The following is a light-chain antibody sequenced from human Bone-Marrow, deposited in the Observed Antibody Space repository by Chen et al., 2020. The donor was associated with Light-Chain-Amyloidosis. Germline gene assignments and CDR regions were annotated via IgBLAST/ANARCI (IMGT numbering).Light chain of an antibody. Sequence: EIMLTQCPGTLSLSPGEGANLSGRASQTISSNYLTWYQQKFGQAHRLLIYGSSSRATGIPDRFTGSGSGTDFTLTINRLEPEDFAMYYCQQYGTSPLTFGGGTKVEIK. V-gene: IGKV3-20*01. CDR2: GSS. CDR1: QTISSNY. CDR3: QQYGTSPLT. J-gene: IGKJ4*01.